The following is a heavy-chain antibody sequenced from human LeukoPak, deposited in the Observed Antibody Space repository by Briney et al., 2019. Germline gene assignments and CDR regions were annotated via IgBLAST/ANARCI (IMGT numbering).Heavy chain of an antibody. CDR3: ARDSNSVWRSLDY. Sequence: ETLSFTCTVSGDSISAYYWNWIRQPAGKGLEWIGRIYASGSSNYNPSLRSRVTMSVDTSKSQFSLTLSSVTAADTAVYYCARDSNSVWRSLDYWGLGALVTVSS. V-gene: IGHV4-4*07. CDR1: GDSISAYY. D-gene: IGHD6-19*01. J-gene: IGHJ4*02. CDR2: IYASGSS.